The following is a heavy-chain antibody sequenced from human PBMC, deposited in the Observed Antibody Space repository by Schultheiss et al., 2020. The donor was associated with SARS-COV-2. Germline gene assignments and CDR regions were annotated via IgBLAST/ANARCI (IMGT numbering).Heavy chain of an antibody. J-gene: IGHJ3*02. V-gene: IGHV1-2*02. CDR2: MNPNSGGT. CDR3: ARAPQYYYDDAFDI. CDR1: GYTFTSYD. Sequence: ASVKVSCKASGYTFTSYDINWVRQATGQGLEWMGWMNPNSGGTNYAQKFQGRVTMTRDTSISTAYMELSRLRSDDTAVYYCARAPQYYYDDAFDIWGQGTMVTVSS. D-gene: IGHD3-22*01.